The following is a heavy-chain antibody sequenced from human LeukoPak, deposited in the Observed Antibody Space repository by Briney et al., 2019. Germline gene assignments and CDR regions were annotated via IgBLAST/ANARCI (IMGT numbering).Heavy chain of an antibody. CDR1: GGSITSYY. CDR2: IYYSGST. J-gene: IGHJ4*02. D-gene: IGHD3/OR15-3a*01. CDR3: ARQTGSGLFILP. V-gene: IGHV4-59*04. Sequence: SETLSLTRTVSGGSITSYYWSWIRQPPGKGLEWIGYIYYSGSTYYNPSLKSRVTISVDTSKNQFSLRLTSVTAADTAVYYCARQTGSGLFILPGGQGTLVTVSS.